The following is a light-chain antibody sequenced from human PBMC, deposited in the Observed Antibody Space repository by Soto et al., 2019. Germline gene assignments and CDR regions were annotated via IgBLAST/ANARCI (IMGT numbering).Light chain of an antibody. CDR3: GSWDSSLSAYV. V-gene: IGLV1-51*01. J-gene: IGLJ1*01. CDR2: DDD. CDR1: SSNIGGNS. Sequence: QAVMTQPPSVSAAPGQTGTISCSGSSSNIGGNSVSWYQQLPGTAPKLLIYDDDKRPSGIPDRFSGSKSGTSATLGITGFQTGDEADYYCGSWDSSLSAYVFATGTKVTVL.